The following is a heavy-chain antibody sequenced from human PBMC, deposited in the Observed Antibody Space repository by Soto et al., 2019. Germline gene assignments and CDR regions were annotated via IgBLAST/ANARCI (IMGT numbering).Heavy chain of an antibody. CDR3: ARPDSGYDYERLGNFDY. D-gene: IGHD5-12*01. CDR2: IKEDGSEK. Sequence: GGSLRLSCAASGFTFSRYWMNWVRQAPERGREWVANIKEDGSEKYYVDSVKGRFTISRDNAKNSLYLQMNSLRSEDTAVYYCARPDSGYDYERLGNFDYWGQGTLVTVSS. CDR1: GFTFSRYW. V-gene: IGHV3-7*05. J-gene: IGHJ4*02.